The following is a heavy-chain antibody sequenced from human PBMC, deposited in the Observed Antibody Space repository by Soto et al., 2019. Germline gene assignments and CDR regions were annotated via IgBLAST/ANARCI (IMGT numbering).Heavy chain of an antibody. D-gene: IGHD2-21*02. J-gene: IGHJ4*02. CDR3: ARGGHVVVVTAALDY. CDR1: GDTFTDYY. V-gene: IGHV1-46*01. CDR2: VNPSGGHT. Sequence: ASLKVSCKASGDTFTDYYIHWVRQAPGQGLEWMGTVNPSGGHTTYAQHFLGRVTMTRDTSTSTLYMELTSLTSDDTAIYYCARGGHVVVVTAALDYWGQGTLVNVSS.